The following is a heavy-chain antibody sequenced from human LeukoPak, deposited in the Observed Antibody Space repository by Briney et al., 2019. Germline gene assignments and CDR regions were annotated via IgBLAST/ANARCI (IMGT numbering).Heavy chain of an antibody. J-gene: IGHJ4*02. CDR3: TRDHCSGDNCPSFDY. V-gene: IGHV1-18*04. Sequence: GSVKVSCKPSGYTFTSFRISWVRQARGQEVAGMGRIGAYNGDTNYAQKFQGRVTMTTDTSMSTAYMDLRSLRSDDTAVYYCTRDHCSGDNCPSFDYWGQGTLVTVPS. CDR2: IGAYNGDT. D-gene: IGHD2-15*01. CDR1: GYTFTSFR.